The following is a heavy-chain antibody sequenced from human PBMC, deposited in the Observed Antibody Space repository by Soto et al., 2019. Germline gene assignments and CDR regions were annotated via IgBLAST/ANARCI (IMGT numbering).Heavy chain of an antibody. Sequence: PGGSLRLSCAASGFTFSSYAMHWVRQAPGKGLEWVAVISYDGSNKYYADSVKGRFTISRDNSKNTLYLQMNSLRAEDTAVYYCARGGSTMIVVVTTPFDYWGQGTLVTVSS. V-gene: IGHV3-30-3*01. J-gene: IGHJ4*02. CDR3: ARGGSTMIVVVTTPFDY. CDR2: ISYDGSNK. CDR1: GFTFSSYA. D-gene: IGHD3-22*01.